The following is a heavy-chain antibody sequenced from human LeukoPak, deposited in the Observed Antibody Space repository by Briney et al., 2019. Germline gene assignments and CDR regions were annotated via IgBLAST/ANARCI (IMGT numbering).Heavy chain of an antibody. Sequence: GGSLRLSCAACGFTFSSYSMNWVRQAPGKGLEWISYISSSSSTIYYADSVKGRFTISGDNAKNSLYLQMNSLRAEDTAVYYCARVDYYYYYMDFWGKGTTVTVSS. V-gene: IGHV3-48*01. CDR2: ISSSSSTI. CDR1: GFTFSSYS. CDR3: ARVDYYYYYMDF. J-gene: IGHJ6*03.